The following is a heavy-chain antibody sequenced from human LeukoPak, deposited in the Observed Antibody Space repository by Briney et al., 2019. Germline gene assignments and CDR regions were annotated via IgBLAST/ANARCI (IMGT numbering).Heavy chain of an antibody. CDR2: ISSSSSTI. CDR3: TKDSSDYYRFDY. CDR1: GFTFSSYS. Sequence: GGSLRLSRAASGFTFSSYSMNWVRQAPGKGLEWVSYISSSSSTIYYADSVKGRFTISRDNAKNSLYLQMNSLRAEDTALYYCTKDSSDYYRFDYWGQGTLVTVSS. V-gene: IGHV3-48*04. D-gene: IGHD3-22*01. J-gene: IGHJ4*02.